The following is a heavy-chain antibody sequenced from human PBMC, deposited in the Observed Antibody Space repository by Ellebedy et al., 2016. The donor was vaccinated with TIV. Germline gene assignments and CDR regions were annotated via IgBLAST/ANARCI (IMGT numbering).Heavy chain of an antibody. CDR2: IAHDGSVI. J-gene: IGHJ4*02. CDR3: AKERDPLASTSFDS. CDR1: GFTFSHYG. V-gene: IGHV3-30*18. D-gene: IGHD1-1*01. Sequence: SLKISCATSGFTFSHYGMQWVRQAPGEGLEWVAVIAHDGSVIHYADSVKGRFTISRDNSKNTLSLQMYSLRPEDTAVYYCAKERDPLASTSFDSWGQGNLVTVSS.